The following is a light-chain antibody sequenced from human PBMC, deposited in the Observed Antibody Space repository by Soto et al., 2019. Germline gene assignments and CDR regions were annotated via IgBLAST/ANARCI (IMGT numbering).Light chain of an antibody. J-gene: IGKJ5*01. CDR3: QQYNDWPPIT. CDR1: QSVTRN. Sequence: EIVLTQSPVILSLSPGESATLSCRASQSVTRNLAWYQQIPGQAPRLLVYHASVRATGIPARFSGSGSGTEFSLTISNLQSEDFAVYFCQQYNDWPPITFGQGTRLEIK. CDR2: HAS. V-gene: IGKV3-15*01.